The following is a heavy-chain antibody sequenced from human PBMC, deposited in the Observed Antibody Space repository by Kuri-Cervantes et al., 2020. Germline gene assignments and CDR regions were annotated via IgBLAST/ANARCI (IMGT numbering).Heavy chain of an antibody. J-gene: IGHJ1*01. CDR1: EFTFSNYW. Sequence: GGSLRLSCAASEFTFSNYWMSWVRQAPGKGLEWVGFSRSKAYGGTTEYAASLKGRFNISRDDSKSIAYLQMNSLTTEDTAVYYCTRDEWWYEYWGRGTLVTVSS. V-gene: IGHV3-49*04. D-gene: IGHD2-15*01. CDR2: SRSKAYGGTT. CDR3: TRDEWWYEY.